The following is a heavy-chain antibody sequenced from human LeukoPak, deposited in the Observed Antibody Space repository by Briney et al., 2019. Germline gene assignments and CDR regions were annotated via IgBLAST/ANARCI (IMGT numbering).Heavy chain of an antibody. V-gene: IGHV1-8*03. CDR3: ARDMYYYDSSGYYYFDY. J-gene: IGHJ4*02. D-gene: IGHD3-22*01. CDR2: MNPNSGNT. Sequence: ASVKVSCKASGYTFTNYDINWVRQATGQGLEWMGWMNPNSGNTGYAQKFQGRVTITRDTSISTAYMELSSLRSEDTAVYYCARDMYYYDSSGYYYFDYWGQGTLVTVSS. CDR1: GYTFTNYD.